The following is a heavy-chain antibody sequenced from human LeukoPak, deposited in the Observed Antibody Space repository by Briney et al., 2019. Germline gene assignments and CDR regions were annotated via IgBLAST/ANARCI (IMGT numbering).Heavy chain of an antibody. V-gene: IGHV1-46*01. CDR2: INPSGGST. Sequence: ASVKVSCKASGYTFTSYYMHWVRQAPGRGLEWMGIINPSGGSTSYAQKFQGRVTMTRDTSTSTVYMELSSLRSEDTAVYYCARDTKDLIIAAAGFDYWGQGTLVTVSS. CDR1: GYTFTSYY. J-gene: IGHJ4*02. D-gene: IGHD6-13*01. CDR3: ARDTKDLIIAAAGFDY.